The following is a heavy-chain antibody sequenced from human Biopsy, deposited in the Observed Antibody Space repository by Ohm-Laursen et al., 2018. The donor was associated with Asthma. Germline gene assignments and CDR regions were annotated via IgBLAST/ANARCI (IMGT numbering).Heavy chain of an antibody. D-gene: IGHD6-19*01. CDR2: ISYDGSNK. J-gene: IGHJ4*02. CDR1: GFTFSSYG. Sequence: SLRLSCAAAGFTFSSYGMHWVRQAPGKGLEWVACISYDGSNKYYADSVKGRSTISRDNSKNTLYLQMNSLRAEDTAVYYCSREEPTSGWYQGSILRWGQGTLVTVSS. V-gene: IGHV3-30*03. CDR3: SREEPTSGWYQGSILR.